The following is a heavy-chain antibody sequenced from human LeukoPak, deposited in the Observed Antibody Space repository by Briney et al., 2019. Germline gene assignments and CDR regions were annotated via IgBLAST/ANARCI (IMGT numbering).Heavy chain of an antibody. J-gene: IGHJ4*02. D-gene: IGHD3-10*01. V-gene: IGHV3-74*01. CDR2: INSDGSST. CDR3: ATDSYVSGSYYRLFY. Sequence: GGSLRLSCAASGFTFSSYWMHWVRQAPGKGLVWVSRINSDGSSTSYADSVKGRFTISRDNAKNTLYLQMNNLRAEDTAIYYCATDSYVSGSYYRLFYWGQGTLVTVSS. CDR1: GFTFSSYW.